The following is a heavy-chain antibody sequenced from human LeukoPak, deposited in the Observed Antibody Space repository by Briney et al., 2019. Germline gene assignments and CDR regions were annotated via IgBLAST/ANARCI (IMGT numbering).Heavy chain of an antibody. D-gene: IGHD5-24*01. Sequence: SETLSLTCTVSGGSRRSYYWSWIRQPPGKGLEWIGYIYYSGNTNYNPSLKSRVTISVDTSKNQFSLKLSSVTAADTAVYYCARARTITGYFDYWGQGTLVTVSS. CDR1: GGSRRSYY. CDR3: ARARTITGYFDY. V-gene: IGHV4-59*01. J-gene: IGHJ4*02. CDR2: IYYSGNT.